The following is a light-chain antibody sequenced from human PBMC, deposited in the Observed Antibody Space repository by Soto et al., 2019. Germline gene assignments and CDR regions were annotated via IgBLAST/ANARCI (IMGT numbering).Light chain of an antibody. Sequence: EIVLTQSPGTLSLSPGERATLSCRASQSVSRSYLAWYQQKPGQAPRLLIYGASSRATGIPDRFSGSGSGTDFTLTISGLEPEDFAVYYCQQYGSSRTFGQGTKVEIK. CDR3: QQYGSSRT. V-gene: IGKV3-20*01. J-gene: IGKJ1*01. CDR1: QSVSRSY. CDR2: GAS.